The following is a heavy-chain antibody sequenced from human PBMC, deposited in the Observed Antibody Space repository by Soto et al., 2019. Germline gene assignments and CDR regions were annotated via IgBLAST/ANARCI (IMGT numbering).Heavy chain of an antibody. CDR2: IYCDDDK. CDR1: GFSLTTSGVG. Sequence: QITLNESGPTVVKPTETLTLTCTFSGFSLTTSGVGVGWVRQSPGKAPEWLAFIYCDDDKRYSTSLKSRLTITKDTSKNQVVLAMVIVDLADTATYYCAHRVLRAVFGLVTTTAIYFDFWGQGTPVVVSS. V-gene: IGHV2-5*02. J-gene: IGHJ4*02. D-gene: IGHD2-21*02. CDR3: AHRVLRAVFGLVTTTAIYFDF.